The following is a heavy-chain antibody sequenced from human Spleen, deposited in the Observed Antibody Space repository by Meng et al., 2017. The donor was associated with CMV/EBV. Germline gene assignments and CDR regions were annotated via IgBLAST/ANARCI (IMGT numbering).Heavy chain of an antibody. CDR3: AVGPPRPHNDKWAQCEH. Sequence: ASVKVSCKVSGNTLTEVSMHWVRQAPGKGLEWMGGFDPEDGETIYAQKFQGRVTMTEDTSTDTAYMELSSLKSEDTAVYYCAVGPPRPHNDKWAQCEHWGQGTLVTVSS. D-gene: IGHD1-1*01. CDR1: GNTLTEVS. V-gene: IGHV1-24*01. J-gene: IGHJ1*01. CDR2: FDPEDGET.